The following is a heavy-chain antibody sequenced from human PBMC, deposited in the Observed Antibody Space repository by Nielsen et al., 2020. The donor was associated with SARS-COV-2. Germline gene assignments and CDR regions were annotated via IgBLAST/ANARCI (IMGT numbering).Heavy chain of an antibody. Sequence: SVKVSCKASGYTFTSYDINWVRQATGQGLEWMGWMNPNSGNTGYAQKFQGRVTMTTDTSTNTAYMELRSLRSDDTAVYYCARDKWNSGSPRSFDYWGQGTLVTVSS. V-gene: IGHV1-8*01. CDR1: GYTFTSYD. J-gene: IGHJ4*02. CDR2: MNPNSGNT. D-gene: IGHD1-26*01. CDR3: ARDKWNSGSPRSFDY.